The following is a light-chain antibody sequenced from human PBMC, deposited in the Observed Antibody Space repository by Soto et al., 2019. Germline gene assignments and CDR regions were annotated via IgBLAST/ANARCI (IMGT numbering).Light chain of an antibody. CDR3: QQSYSIPQT. CDR1: QSISNY. Sequence: DIQMTQSPSSLSASVGDRVTITCWASQSISNYLNWYQQKPGRAPKLLIYAASSLQSGVPSRFSGSGAGTDFTLTISSLQPEDFATYYCQQSYSIPQTFGQGTKVEIK. CDR2: AAS. J-gene: IGKJ1*01. V-gene: IGKV1-39*01.